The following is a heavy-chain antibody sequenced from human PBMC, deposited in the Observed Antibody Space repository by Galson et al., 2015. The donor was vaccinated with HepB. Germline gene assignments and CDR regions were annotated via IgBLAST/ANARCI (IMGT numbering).Heavy chain of an antibody. CDR3: ARECRRRSFIDY. D-gene: IGHD6-13*01. CDR1: GFTFSSYW. J-gene: IGHJ4*02. Sequence: SLRLSCAASGFTFSSYWMHWVRQAPGKGLVWVSRINGDGSSTSYADSVKGRFTISRDNAKNTMYLQMNSLRAEDTAVYYCARECRRRSFIDYWGQGTPVTVSS. CDR2: INGDGSST. V-gene: IGHV3-74*01.